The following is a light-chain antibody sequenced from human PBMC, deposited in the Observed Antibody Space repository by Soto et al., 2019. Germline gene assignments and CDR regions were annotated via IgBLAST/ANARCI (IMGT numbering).Light chain of an antibody. Sequence: QLVLTQPPSVSGAPGQKVTISCTGSNSNIGAGYDVHWYQHLPGTAPKLVIYDNTDRPSGVPDRFSGSKSGTSASLAITGLQAEDEADYYCQSYDSSLSGSLFGGGTKLTVL. J-gene: IGLJ3*02. CDR2: DNT. V-gene: IGLV1-40*01. CDR1: NSNIGAGYD. CDR3: QSYDSSLSGSL.